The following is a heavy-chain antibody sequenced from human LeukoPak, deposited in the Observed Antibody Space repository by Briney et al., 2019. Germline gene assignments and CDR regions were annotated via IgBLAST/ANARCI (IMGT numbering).Heavy chain of an antibody. D-gene: IGHD6-6*01. J-gene: IGHJ5*02. CDR3: ARTLRGSSSSIARPLNWFDP. CDR2: IYYSGST. V-gene: IGHV4-31*03. Sequence: SETLSLTCTVSGGSISSGGYYWSWIRQHPGKGLEWIGYIYYSGSTYYNPSLKSRVTISVDTSKNQFSLKLSSVTAADTAVYYCARTLRGSSSSIARPLNWFDPWGQGTLVTVSS. CDR1: GGSISSGGYY.